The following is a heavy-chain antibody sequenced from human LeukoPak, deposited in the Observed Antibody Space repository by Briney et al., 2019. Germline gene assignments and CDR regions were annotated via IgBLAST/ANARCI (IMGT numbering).Heavy chain of an antibody. CDR3: ARYITGTTRAFDI. D-gene: IGHD1-20*01. CDR1: GGSISSGAYY. Sequence: SETLSLTCTVSGGSISSGAYYWSWIRQHPGKGLEYIGYIYYSGNTYYSPSPKSRVTISVDTSKNQFSLKLSSVTAADTAVYYCARYITGTTRAFDIWGQGTLVTVSS. J-gene: IGHJ3*02. CDR2: IYYSGNT. V-gene: IGHV4-31*02.